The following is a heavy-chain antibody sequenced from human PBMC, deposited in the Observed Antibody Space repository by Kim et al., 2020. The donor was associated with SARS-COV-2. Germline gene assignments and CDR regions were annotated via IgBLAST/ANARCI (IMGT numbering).Heavy chain of an antibody. J-gene: IGHJ4*02. CDR1: GYTFTSYD. CDR2: MNPNSGNT. V-gene: IGHV1-8*01. CDR3: ARGTPLGIYDSSGGEFDY. Sequence: ASVKVSCKASGYTFTSYDINWVRQATGQGLEWMGWMNPNSGNTGYAQKFQGRVTMTRNTSISTAYMELSSLRSEDTAVYYCARGTPLGIYDSSGGEFDYWGQGTLVTVSS. D-gene: IGHD3-22*01.